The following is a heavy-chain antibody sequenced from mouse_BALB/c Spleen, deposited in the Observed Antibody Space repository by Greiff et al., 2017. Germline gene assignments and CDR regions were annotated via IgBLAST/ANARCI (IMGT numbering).Heavy chain of an antibody. CDR2: INSNGGST. V-gene: IGHV5-6-2*01. Sequence: DVMLVESGGGLVKLGGSLKLSCAASGFTFSSYYMSWVRQTPEKRLELVAAINSNGGSTYYPDTVKGRFTISRDNAKNTLYLQMSSLKSEDTALYYCARQYDYDGVDYWGQGTTLTVSS. CDR3: ARQYDYDGVDY. D-gene: IGHD2-4*01. CDR1: GFTFSSYY. J-gene: IGHJ2*01.